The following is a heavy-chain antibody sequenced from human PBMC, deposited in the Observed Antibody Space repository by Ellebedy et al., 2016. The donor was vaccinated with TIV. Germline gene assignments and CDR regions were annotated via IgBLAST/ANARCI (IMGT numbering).Heavy chain of an antibody. D-gene: IGHD6-6*01. J-gene: IGHJ4*02. V-gene: IGHV1-69*04. CDR1: GGTFSSYA. CDR2: IIPILGIA. Sequence: ASVKVSCKASGGTFSSYAISWVRQAPGQGLEWMGRIIPILGIANYAQKFQGRVTITRDTSASTAYMELSSLRSEDTAVYYCARVGGRYSSSGNLDYWGQGTLVTVSS. CDR3: ARVGGRYSSSGNLDY.